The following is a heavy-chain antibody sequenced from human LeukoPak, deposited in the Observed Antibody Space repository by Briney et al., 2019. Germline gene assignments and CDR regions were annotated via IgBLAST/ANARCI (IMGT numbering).Heavy chain of an antibody. CDR1: VGSFSGYY. CDR2: INHSGST. D-gene: IGHD5-18*01. V-gene: IGHV4-34*01. J-gene: IGHJ3*02. Sequence: SETLSLTCAVYVGSFSGYYWSWIRQPPGKGLEWIGEINHSGSTNYNPSLKSRVTISVDTSKNQFSLKLSSVTAADTAVYYCARPGVQLWLSAFDIWGQGTMVTVSS. CDR3: ARPGVQLWLSAFDI.